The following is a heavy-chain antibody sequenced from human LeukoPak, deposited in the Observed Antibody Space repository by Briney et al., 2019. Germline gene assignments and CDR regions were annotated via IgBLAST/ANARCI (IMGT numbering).Heavy chain of an antibody. CDR2: INPSGGST. J-gene: IGHJ6*03. CDR1: GYTFTSYY. D-gene: IGHD3-10*01. V-gene: IGHV1-46*01. Sequence: ASVKVSCKASGYTFTSYYMHWVRQAPGQGLEWMGIINPSGGSTSYAQKFQGRVTMTRDTSTSTVYMELSSLRSEDTAVYYCARGTTMVRGYSYYYYYMDVWGKGTTVTISS. CDR3: ARGTTMVRGYSYYYYYMDV.